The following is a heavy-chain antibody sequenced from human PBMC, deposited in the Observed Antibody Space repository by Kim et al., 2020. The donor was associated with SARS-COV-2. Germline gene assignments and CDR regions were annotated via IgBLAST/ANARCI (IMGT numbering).Heavy chain of an antibody. CDR2: IYYSGST. D-gene: IGHD3-9*01. CDR1: GGSISSYY. CDR3: AGGYFDWSLDAFDI. V-gene: IGHV4-59*08. Sequence: SETLSLTCTVSGGSISSYYWSWIRQPPGKGLEWIGYIYYSGSTNYNPSLKSRVTISVDTSKNQFSLKLSSVTAADTAVYYCAGGYFDWSLDAFDIWGQGTMVTVSS. J-gene: IGHJ3*02.